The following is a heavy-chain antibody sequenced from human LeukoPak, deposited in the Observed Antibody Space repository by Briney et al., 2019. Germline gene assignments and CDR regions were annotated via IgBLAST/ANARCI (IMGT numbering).Heavy chain of an antibody. CDR2: INPNSGGT. V-gene: IGHV1-2*02. Sequence: ASVKVSCKASGYTFTGYYMHWVRQAPGQGLEWMGWINPNSGGTNYAQKFQGKVTMTRDTSISTAYMELSRLRSDDTAVYYCAKRDWPYYFDYWGQGTLVAVSS. CDR3: AKRDWPYYFDY. J-gene: IGHJ4*02. D-gene: IGHD3/OR15-3a*01. CDR1: GYTFTGYY.